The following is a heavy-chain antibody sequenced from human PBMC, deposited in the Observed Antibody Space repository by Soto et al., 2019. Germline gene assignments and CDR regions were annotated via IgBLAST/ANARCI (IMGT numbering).Heavy chain of an antibody. Sequence: PGESLKISCKGSGYSFTSYWIGWVRQMPGKGLEWIGIIYPGDSDTRYSPSFQGQVTNSADKSISTAYLQWSSLKASDTAMYYCARQVYLYYGSGSYYTQDAFDIWGQGTMVTVSS. CDR3: ARQVYLYYGSGSYYTQDAFDI. V-gene: IGHV5-51*01. D-gene: IGHD3-10*01. CDR2: IYPGDSDT. J-gene: IGHJ3*02. CDR1: GYSFTSYW.